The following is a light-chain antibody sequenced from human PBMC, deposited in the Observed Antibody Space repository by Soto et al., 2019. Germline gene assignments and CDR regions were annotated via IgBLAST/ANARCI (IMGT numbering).Light chain of an antibody. V-gene: IGKV3-11*01. CDR3: QQRSDGPRT. Sequence: EIVLTQSPATLSLSPGERATLSCRTSQSVSGFLAWYQQKPGQAPRLLIYDTSNRATGIPARFSGSGSGTYFALTISSLEPEDFAVYCCQQRSDGPRTFGQGTRLEIK. CDR2: DTS. J-gene: IGKJ2*01. CDR1: QSVSGF.